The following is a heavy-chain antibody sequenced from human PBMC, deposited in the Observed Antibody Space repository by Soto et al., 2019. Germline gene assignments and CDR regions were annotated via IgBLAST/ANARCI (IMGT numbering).Heavy chain of an antibody. CDR3: ASAPIPYYYDSSGYYPGWAFDI. D-gene: IGHD3-22*01. J-gene: IGHJ3*02. CDR1: GYTFTSYA. CDR2: INAGNGNT. V-gene: IGHV1-3*01. Sequence: GASVKVSCKASGYTFTSYAMHWLRQAPGQRLEWMGWINAGNGNTKYSQKFQGRVTITRDTSASTAYMELSSLRSEDTAVYYCASAPIPYYYDSSGYYPGWAFDIWGQGTMVTVSS.